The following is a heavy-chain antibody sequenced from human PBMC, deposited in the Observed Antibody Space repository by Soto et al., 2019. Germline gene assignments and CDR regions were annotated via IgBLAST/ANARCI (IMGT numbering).Heavy chain of an antibody. D-gene: IGHD7-27*01. CDR2: MSGSGDSI. V-gene: IGHV3-23*01. J-gene: IGHJ4*02. CDR1: GFTFSNYA. CDR3: ATGRQMGY. Sequence: DVQVLESGGDLVQPGESLRLSCAASGFTFSNYAMTWVRQAPGKGLEWVSTMSGSGDSIYYADSVKGRFTISRDNSKNTLYLQMNSVRADDWAVYYCATGRQMGYWGQGTLVIVSS.